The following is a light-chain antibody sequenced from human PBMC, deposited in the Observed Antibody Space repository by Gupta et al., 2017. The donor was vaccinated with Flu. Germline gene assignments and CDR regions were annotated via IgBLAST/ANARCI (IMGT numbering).Light chain of an antibody. Sequence: DIQMTQSPSTLSASVGDRVTITCRASQSFSSWLAWYQQKPGKAPKVLIYEASTLKSGVPPRFSGSGSGTEFTLTISSLQPDDFATYYCQQYNEYWTFGQGTKVEVK. J-gene: IGKJ1*01. CDR3: QQYNEYWT. CDR2: EAS. V-gene: IGKV1-5*03. CDR1: QSFSSW.